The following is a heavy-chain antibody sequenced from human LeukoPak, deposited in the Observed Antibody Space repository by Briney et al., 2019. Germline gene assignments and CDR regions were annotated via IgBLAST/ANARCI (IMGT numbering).Heavy chain of an antibody. J-gene: IGHJ5*02. D-gene: IGHD2-2*01. V-gene: IGHV1-2*02. CDR1: GYTFTGYY. CDR2: INPNSGGT. CDR3: ARARYCSSTSCYPNWFDP. Sequence: ASVKVSCKASGYTFTGYYMHWVRQAPGQGLEWMGWINPNSGGTNYAQKFQGRVTMTRDTSISTAYMELSRLRSDDTAVYYCARARYCSSTSCYPNWFDPWGQGTLVTVSS.